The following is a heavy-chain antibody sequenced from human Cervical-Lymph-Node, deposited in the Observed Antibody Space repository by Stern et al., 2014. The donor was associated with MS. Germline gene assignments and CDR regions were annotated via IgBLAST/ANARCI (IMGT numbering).Heavy chain of an antibody. D-gene: IGHD5-18*01. Sequence: QLQLQESGPGLVKPSETLSLTCTVSGGSISSSSYYWGWIRPPPGKGLEWIGNIYYSGSTYYNTSLKSRVTISVDTSKNQFFLQLSSVTAADTASYYCHTFFLPGGHSDAANSYYFGMDVWGQGTTVTVSS. CDR2: IYYSGST. CDR1: GGSISSSSYY. CDR3: HTFFLPGGHSDAANSYYFGMDV. V-gene: IGHV4-39*01. J-gene: IGHJ6*02.